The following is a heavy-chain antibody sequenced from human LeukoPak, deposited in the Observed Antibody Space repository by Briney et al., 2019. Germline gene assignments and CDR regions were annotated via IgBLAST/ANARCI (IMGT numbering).Heavy chain of an antibody. CDR1: GGSISSYY. V-gene: IGHV4-59*01. Sequence: SETLTLTCTVSGGSISSYYWSWIRQPPGKGLEWIGYSYYSESTNYNPSRKSRVTISVDTSTNQFSLKLSSVTAADTAVYYCARDLSVGATLYPEVNWFDPWGQGTLVTVSS. J-gene: IGHJ5*02. CDR3: ARDLSVGATLYPEVNWFDP. D-gene: IGHD1-26*01. CDR2: SYYSEST.